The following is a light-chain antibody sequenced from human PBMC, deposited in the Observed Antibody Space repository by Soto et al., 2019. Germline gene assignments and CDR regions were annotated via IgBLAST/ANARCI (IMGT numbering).Light chain of an antibody. V-gene: IGLV3-1*01. Sequence: ELTQPPSVSVSPGQTASITCSGDKLGDKYACWYQQKPGQSPVLVIYQDSKRPSGIPERFSGSNSGNTATLTISGTQAMDEADYYCQAWDSSTFWVFGGGTKLTVL. CDR1: KLGDKY. CDR2: QDS. J-gene: IGLJ3*02. CDR3: QAWDSSTFWV.